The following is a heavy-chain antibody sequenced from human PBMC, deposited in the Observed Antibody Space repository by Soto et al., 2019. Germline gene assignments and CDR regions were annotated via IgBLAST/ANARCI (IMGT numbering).Heavy chain of an antibody. V-gene: IGHV6-1*01. J-gene: IGHJ6*02. CDR2: TYYRSKWYN. D-gene: IGHD2-2*02. CDR1: GDSVSSNSAA. CDR3: ARWAYCSSTSCYNVGMDV. Sequence: QTLSLTCAISGDSVSSNSAAWNWIRQSPSRGLEWLGRTYYRSKWYNDYAVSVKSRITINPDTSKNQFSLQLNSVTPEDTAVYYCARWAYCSSTSCYNVGMDVWGQGTTVTVSS.